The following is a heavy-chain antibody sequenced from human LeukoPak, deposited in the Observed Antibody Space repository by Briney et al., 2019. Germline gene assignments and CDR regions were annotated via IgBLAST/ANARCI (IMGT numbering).Heavy chain of an antibody. CDR1: GGTFSSYA. J-gene: IGHJ6*02. D-gene: IGHD6-6*01. Sequence: SVTVSCTASGGTFSSYAISWVRQAPGQGLEWMGRIIPILGIANYAQKFQGRVTITADKSTSTAYMELSSLRSEDTAVYYCARDASIAARRDYYYGMDVWGQGTTVTVSS. CDR3: ARDASIAARRDYYYGMDV. V-gene: IGHV1-69*04. CDR2: IIPILGIA.